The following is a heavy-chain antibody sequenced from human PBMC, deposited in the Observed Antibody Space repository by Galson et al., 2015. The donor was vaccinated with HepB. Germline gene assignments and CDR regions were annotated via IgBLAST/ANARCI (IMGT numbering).Heavy chain of an antibody. J-gene: IGHJ5*02. V-gene: IGHV3-23*01. CDR1: GFAFSSYA. CDR3: AKDRRSYKIAVAGETNWFDP. CDR2: ISGSGGST. Sequence: SLRLSCAASGFAFSSYALSWVRQAPGKGLEWGSAISGSGGSTYYADSVKGPFPISRDNSKNTLYLQMNLLRAADTAVDYCAKDRRSYKIAVAGETNWFDPRGQGTLVTVSS. D-gene: IGHD6-19*01.